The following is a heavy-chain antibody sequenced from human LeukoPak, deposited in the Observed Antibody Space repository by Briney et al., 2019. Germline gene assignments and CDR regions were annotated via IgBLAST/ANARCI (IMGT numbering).Heavy chain of an antibody. CDR3: ARGVRFGELSLSTFDY. CDR2: IYYSGST. D-gene: IGHD3-10*01. Sequence: SETLSLTCTVSGGSISSSSYYWGWIRQPPGKGLEWIGSIYYSGSTYYNPSLKSRVTISVDTSKNQFSLKLSSVTAADTAVYYCARGVRFGELSLSTFDYWGQGTLVTVSS. J-gene: IGHJ4*02. V-gene: IGHV4-39*07. CDR1: GGSISSSSYY.